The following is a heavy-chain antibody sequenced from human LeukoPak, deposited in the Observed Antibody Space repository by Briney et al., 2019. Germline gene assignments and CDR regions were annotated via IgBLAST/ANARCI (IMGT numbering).Heavy chain of an antibody. J-gene: IGHJ2*01. CDR2: ISWNGVST. V-gene: IGHV3-43D*03. CDR3: AKSTFGRPLLGYFDL. CDR1: GFIFNDYA. D-gene: IGHD3-10*01. Sequence: GGSLRLSCAASGFIFNDYAMHWVRHTPGKGLEWVSLISWNGVSTDYADSVKGRFSISRDNSENSLYLQMSSLRPEDTALYYCAKSTFGRPLLGYFDLWGRGTLVTVSS.